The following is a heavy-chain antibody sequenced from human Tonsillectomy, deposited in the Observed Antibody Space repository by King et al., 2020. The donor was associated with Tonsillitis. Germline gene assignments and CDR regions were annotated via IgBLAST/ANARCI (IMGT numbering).Heavy chain of an antibody. Sequence: TLKESGPALVKPTQTLTLTCIFSGFSLTTSGLCVNWIRQPPGKALEWLALIYWNDVKYYSTSLKTRVTISKDTSKNQVVLTMTNMDPVDTATYYCARSSGWYGYYFDYWGQGTLVTVSS. CDR1: GFSLTTSGLC. J-gene: IGHJ4*02. V-gene: IGHV2-70*01. CDR3: ARSSGWYGYYFDY. CDR2: IYWNDVK. D-gene: IGHD6-19*01.